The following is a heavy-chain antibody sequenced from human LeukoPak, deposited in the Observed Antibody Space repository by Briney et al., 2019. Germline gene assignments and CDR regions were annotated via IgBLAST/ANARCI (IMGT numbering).Heavy chain of an antibody. D-gene: IGHD1-26*01. CDR2: ISGKGGTI. Sequence: GGSLRLSCAAAGFTFDHYAMSWVRQAPGKGPEWVAVISGKGGTIYYADSVRGRFAVSRDNAKDILYVQMESMRVEDTAVYYCAKHSGSYSSYYWYYMDAWGRGTTVAVSS. J-gene: IGHJ6*03. V-gene: IGHV3-23*01. CDR1: GFTFDHYA. CDR3: AKHSGSYSSYYWYYMDA.